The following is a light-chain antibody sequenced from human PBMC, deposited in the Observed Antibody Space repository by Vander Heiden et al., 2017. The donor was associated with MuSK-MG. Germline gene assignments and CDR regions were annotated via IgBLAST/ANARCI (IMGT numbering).Light chain of an antibody. V-gene: IGKV3-15*01. J-gene: IGKJ1*01. Sequence: MVMTQSPATLYVSPVERATLSCRASQSVSSNFASYQQKPGQAPRLLIYGASTTATGMPARFSGSGSATAFTLTISSLLSEDFAVYFCRQANYWPRTFGQGTKVEIK. CDR3: RQANYWPRT. CDR1: QSVSSN. CDR2: GAS.